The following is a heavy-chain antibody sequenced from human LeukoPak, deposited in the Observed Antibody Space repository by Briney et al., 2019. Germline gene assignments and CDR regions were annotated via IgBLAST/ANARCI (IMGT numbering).Heavy chain of an antibody. V-gene: IGHV3-21*01. CDR1: GFTFSSYS. J-gene: IGHJ4*02. CDR3: ARDRPLHYFDY. CDR2: ISSSSSYI. Sequence: PGGSLRLSCAASGFTFSSYSMNWVRQAPGKGLEWVSSISSSSSYIYYGDSVKGRFTISRDNAKNSPYLQMNSLRAEDTAVYYCARDRPLHYFDYWGQGTLVTVSS.